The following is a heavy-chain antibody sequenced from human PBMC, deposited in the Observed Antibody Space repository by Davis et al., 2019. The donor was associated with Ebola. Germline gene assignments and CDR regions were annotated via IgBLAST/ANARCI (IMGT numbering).Heavy chain of an antibody. CDR1: GFTVSSNY. CDR3: AKVPGKYYFDY. Sequence: PGGSLRLSCAASGFTVSSNYMSWVRQAPGKGLEWVSAISGSGGSTYYADSVKGRFTISRDNSKNTLYLQMNSLRAEDTAVYYCAKVPGKYYFDYWGQGTLVTVSS. CDR2: ISGSGGST. J-gene: IGHJ4*02. V-gene: IGHV3-23*01.